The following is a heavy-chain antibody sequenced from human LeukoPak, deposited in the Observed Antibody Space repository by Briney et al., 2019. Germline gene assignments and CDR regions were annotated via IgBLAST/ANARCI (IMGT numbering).Heavy chain of an antibody. V-gene: IGHV3-30*18. Sequence: TGGSLRLSCAASGFTFSSYGMHWVRQAPGKGLEWVAVISYDGSNKYYADSVKGRFTISRDNSKNTLYLQMNSLRAEDTAVYYCAKSPFLWSAPFDYWGQGTLVTVSS. CDR1: GFTFSSYG. CDR2: ISYDGSNK. D-gene: IGHD2/OR15-2a*01. CDR3: AKSPFLWSAPFDY. J-gene: IGHJ4*02.